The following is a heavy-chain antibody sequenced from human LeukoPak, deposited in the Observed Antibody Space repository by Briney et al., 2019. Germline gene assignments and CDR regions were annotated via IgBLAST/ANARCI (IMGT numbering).Heavy chain of an antibody. Sequence: AETLSLTCTVSGGSLSYYHLHWIRQPPGKGLEWIGYIYYSGRTDYNPSLKSRVTMSVDISKNQVSLKLISMTAADTAVYYCTRKYSSSWSFDYWGQGTLVTVSS. J-gene: IGHJ4*02. CDR2: IYYSGRT. D-gene: IGHD6-13*01. CDR1: GGSLSYYH. CDR3: TRKYSSSWSFDY. V-gene: IGHV4-59*08.